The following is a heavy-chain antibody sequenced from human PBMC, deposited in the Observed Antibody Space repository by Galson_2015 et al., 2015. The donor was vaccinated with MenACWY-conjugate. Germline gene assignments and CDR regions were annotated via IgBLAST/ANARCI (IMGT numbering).Heavy chain of an antibody. CDR2: ISGSGGST. CDR1: GFTFIRYA. V-gene: IGHV3-23*01. Sequence: LRLSCAASGFTFIRYAMTWVRQAPGQGLEWVSAISGSGGSTFYADSVKGRFTISRDSSKNTVYLRMNSLRAEDTALYYCAKNEGDINYGSGSSFDNWGQGTLVTVSS. J-gene: IGHJ4*02. CDR3: AKNEGDINYGSGSSFDN. D-gene: IGHD3-10*01.